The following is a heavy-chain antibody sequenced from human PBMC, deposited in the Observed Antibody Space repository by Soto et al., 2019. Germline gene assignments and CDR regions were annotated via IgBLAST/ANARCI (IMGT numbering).Heavy chain of an antibody. J-gene: IGHJ4*02. CDR3: VRGLEWLRNY. CDR2: MNPNSGDT. CDR1: GYTFTTYD. D-gene: IGHD5-12*01. V-gene: IGHV1-8*01. Sequence: QVQLVQSGAEVKKPGASVKVSCKATGYTFTTYDINWVRQATGQGLEWMGWMNPNSGDTGDAQKFQGRVTMTRDTSISTAYMELSTLTSEDTAVYYCVRGLEWLRNYWGQGTRVTVSS.